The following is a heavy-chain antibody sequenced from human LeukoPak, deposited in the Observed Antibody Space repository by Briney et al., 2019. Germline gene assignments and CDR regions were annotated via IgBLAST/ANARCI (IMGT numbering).Heavy chain of an antibody. V-gene: IGHV4-30-4*08. CDR1: GGSISSGDYY. Sequence: SQTLSLTXTVSGGSISSGDYYWSWIRQPPGKGLEWIGYIYYSGSTYYNPSLKSRVTISVDTSKNQFSLKLSSVTAADTAVYYCARETGSYSERAFDIWGQGTMVAVSS. CDR2: IYYSGST. CDR3: ARETGSYSERAFDI. J-gene: IGHJ3*02. D-gene: IGHD1-26*01.